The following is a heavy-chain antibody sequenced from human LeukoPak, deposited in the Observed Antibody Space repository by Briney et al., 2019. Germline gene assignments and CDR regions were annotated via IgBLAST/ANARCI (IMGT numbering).Heavy chain of an antibody. CDR2: INHSGST. J-gene: IGHJ5*02. CDR3: ARDQWLDRGGFDP. D-gene: IGHD6-19*01. V-gene: IGHV4-34*01. Sequence: SETLSLTCAVYGGSFSGYYWSWIRQPPGKGLEWIGEINHSGSTNYNPSLKSRVTISVDTSKNQFSLKLSSVTAADTAVYYCARDQWLDRGGFDPWGQGTLVTVSS. CDR1: GGSFSGYY.